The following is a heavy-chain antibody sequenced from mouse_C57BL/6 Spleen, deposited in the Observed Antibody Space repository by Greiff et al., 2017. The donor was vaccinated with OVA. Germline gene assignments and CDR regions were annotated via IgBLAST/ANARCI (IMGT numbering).Heavy chain of an antibody. V-gene: IGHV6-3*01. CDR1: GFTFSNYW. CDR2: IRLKSDNYAT. D-gene: IGHD2-1*01. CDR3: TEGDGNSWFAY. Sequence: EVKLVESGGGLVQPGGSMKLSCVASGFTFSNYWMNWVRQSPEKGLEWVAQIRLKSDNYATHSAESVKGRFTISRDDSKSSVYLQMNNLRAEDTGIYYCTEGDGNSWFAYWGQGTLVTVSA. J-gene: IGHJ3*01.